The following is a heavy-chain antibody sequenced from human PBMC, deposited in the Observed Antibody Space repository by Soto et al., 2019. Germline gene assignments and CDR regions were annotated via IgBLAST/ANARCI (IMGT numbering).Heavy chain of an antibody. CDR1: GFTFSSYG. CDR2: ISYDGSNK. V-gene: IGHV3-30*18. Sequence: GGSLRLSCAASGFTFSSYGMHWVRQAPGKGLEWVAVISYDGSNKYYADSVKGRFTISRDNSKNTLYLQMNSPRAEDTAVYYCAKDDKWALHFIYYGMDVWGQGTTVTVSS. CDR3: AKDDKWALHFIYYGMDV. J-gene: IGHJ6*02. D-gene: IGHD1-26*01.